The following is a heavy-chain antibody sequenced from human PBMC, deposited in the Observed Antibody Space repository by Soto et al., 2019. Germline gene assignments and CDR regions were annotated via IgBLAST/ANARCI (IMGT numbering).Heavy chain of an antibody. V-gene: IGHV3-48*01. J-gene: IGHJ6*02. D-gene: IGHD3-10*01. CDR3: ATYYGSGSYFPDHYYYGMDV. CDR2: ISSTSSTI. CDR1: GFTFSIYS. Sequence: GGSLRLSCAASGFTFSIYSMNWVRQAPGKGLEWISYISSTSSTIYYADSVKGRFTISRDNAKNSLYLQMNSLRAEGTAVYYCATYYGSGSYFPDHYYYGMDVWGQGTTVTVSS.